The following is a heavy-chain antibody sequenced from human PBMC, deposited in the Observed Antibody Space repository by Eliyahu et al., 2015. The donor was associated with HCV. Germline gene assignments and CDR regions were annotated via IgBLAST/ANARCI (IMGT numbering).Heavy chain of an antibody. J-gene: IGHJ4*02. Sequence: QLQLQESGPGLVKPSETLSLTCTVSSGSISSSSYYWGWIRQPPGKGLEWIGSIYFRGSTFYNPSLRSRLTISIDTSQTQFSLKLSSVTAADTAVYFCARHRPGLGHFDYWGQGTLVTVFS. D-gene: IGHD1-14*01. CDR3: ARHRPGLGHFDY. V-gene: IGHV4-39*01. CDR2: IYFRGST. CDR1: SGSISSSSYY.